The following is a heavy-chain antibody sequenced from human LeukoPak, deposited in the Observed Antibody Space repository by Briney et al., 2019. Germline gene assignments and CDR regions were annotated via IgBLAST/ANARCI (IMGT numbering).Heavy chain of an antibody. D-gene: IGHD2-2*02. CDR2: IYYSGST. V-gene: IGHV4-39*01. J-gene: IGHJ6*02. CDR1: GGSISSSSYY. Sequence: PSETLSLTCTVSGGSISSSSYYWGWIRRSPGKGLEWIGSIYYSGSTYYNPSLKSRVTISVDTSKNQFSLKLSSVTAADTAVYYCARQDGYCSSTSCYSISYYYYGMDVWGQGTTVTVSS. CDR3: ARQDGYCSSTSCYSISYYYYGMDV.